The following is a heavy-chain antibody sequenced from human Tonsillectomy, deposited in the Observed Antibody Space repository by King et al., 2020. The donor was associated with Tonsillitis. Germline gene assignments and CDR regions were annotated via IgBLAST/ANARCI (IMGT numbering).Heavy chain of an antibody. J-gene: IGHJ3*02. Sequence: VQLVESGGGLVQPGGSLRLSCAASGFTFSDYAMSWVRQAPGKGLEWVSAISGSGGSTYYADSVKGRFTISRDNPKKTLYFQMNSLRAEDTAVYYCAKVAYYYDSYGPDAFDIWGQGTMVTVSS. CDR2: ISGSGGST. D-gene: IGHD3-22*01. CDR1: GFTFSDYA. V-gene: IGHV3-23*04. CDR3: AKVAYYYDSYGPDAFDI.